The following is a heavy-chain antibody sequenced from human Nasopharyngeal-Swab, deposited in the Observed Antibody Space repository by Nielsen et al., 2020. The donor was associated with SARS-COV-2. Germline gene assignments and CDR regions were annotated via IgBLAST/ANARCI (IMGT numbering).Heavy chain of an antibody. D-gene: IGHD2-21*02. V-gene: IGHV3-20*04. CDR3: AREEAYDGGNDYSYYYYGMDV. CDR2: INWNGGST. Sequence: GGSRRLSCASSGFTFDDYGMSWVRQAPGKWLEWVSGINWNGGSTGYADSVKGRFTISRDNAKNSLYLQMNSLRAEDTALYYCAREEAYDGGNDYSYYYYGMDVWGQGTTVTVSS. J-gene: IGHJ6*02. CDR1: GFTFDDYG.